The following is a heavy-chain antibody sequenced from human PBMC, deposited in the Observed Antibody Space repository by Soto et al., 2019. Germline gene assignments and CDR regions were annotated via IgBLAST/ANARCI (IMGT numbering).Heavy chain of an antibody. CDR3: ARETRRITKVRGVTYFDY. CDR1: GGSISSYY. V-gene: IGHV4-59*01. D-gene: IGHD3-10*01. CDR2: IYYSGST. Sequence: SETLSLTCTVSGGSISSYYWSWIRQPPGKGLEWIGYIYYSGSTNYNPSLKSRVTISVDTSKNQFSLKLSSVTAADTAVYYCARETRRITKVRGVTYFDYWGQGTLVTVSS. J-gene: IGHJ4*02.